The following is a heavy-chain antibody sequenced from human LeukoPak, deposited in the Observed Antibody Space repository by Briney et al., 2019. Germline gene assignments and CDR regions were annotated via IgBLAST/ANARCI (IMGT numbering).Heavy chain of an antibody. V-gene: IGHV5-51*01. D-gene: IGHD1-26*01. J-gene: IGHJ4*02. Sequence: GESLKISCKDSGYSFTSYWISWVRQMPGKGLEWMGIIYPGDSNTRYIPSFQGQVTISADKSISTAYLQWSSLKASDTAIYYCARQIGRSLFYWGRGTLVTVSS. CDR3: ARQIGRSLFY. CDR2: IYPGDSNT. CDR1: GYSFTSYW.